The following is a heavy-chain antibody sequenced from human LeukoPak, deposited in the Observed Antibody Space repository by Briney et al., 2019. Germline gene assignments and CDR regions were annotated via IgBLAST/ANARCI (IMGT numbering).Heavy chain of an antibody. CDR3: ARDRAGGMDV. Sequence: SQTLSRTCTVSGVSISSGSYLWNWIRQHPGKGLEWIGHTLYSGGTYYNPSLKSRLTISVDTSKNQLSLKLTSVTAADTAVYYCARDRAGGMDVWGQGTTVTVSS. V-gene: IGHV4-31*03. J-gene: IGHJ6*01. D-gene: IGHD3-10*01. CDR2: TLYSGGT. CDR1: GVSISSGSYL.